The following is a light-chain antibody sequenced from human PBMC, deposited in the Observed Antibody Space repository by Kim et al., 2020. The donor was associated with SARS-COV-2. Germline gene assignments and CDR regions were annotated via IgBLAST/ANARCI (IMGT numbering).Light chain of an antibody. CDR3: SSYTVSNTLI. V-gene: IGLV2-8*01. CDR1: NSDMGRYNY. CDR2: DVS. Sequence: QAALTQPPSASGSPGQSVTISCSGTNSDMGRYNYVSWYQNHPGRAPKLLIFDVSRRPSGVPDRFSASKSGNTASLTVSGLQAEDEADYYCSSYTVSNTLIFGGGTQLTVL. J-gene: IGLJ2*01.